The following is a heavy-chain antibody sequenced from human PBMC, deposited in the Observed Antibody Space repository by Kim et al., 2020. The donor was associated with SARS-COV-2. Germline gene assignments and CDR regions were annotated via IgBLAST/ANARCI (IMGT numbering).Heavy chain of an antibody. D-gene: IGHD6-19*01. CDR2: ISSSSSYI. Sequence: GGSLRLSCAASGFTFSSYSMNWVRQAPGKGLEWVSSISSSSSYIYYADSVKGRFTISRDNAKNSLDLQMNSLRAEDTAVYYCAREGGGSSGWSWFDPWGQGTLVTVSS. J-gene: IGHJ5*02. V-gene: IGHV3-21*01. CDR3: AREGGGSSGWSWFDP. CDR1: GFTFSSYS.